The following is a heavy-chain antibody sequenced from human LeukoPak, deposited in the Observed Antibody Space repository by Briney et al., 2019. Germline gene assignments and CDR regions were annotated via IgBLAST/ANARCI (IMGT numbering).Heavy chain of an antibody. CDR2: MNPNSGNT. V-gene: IGHV1-8*01. J-gene: IGHJ6*03. Sequence: ASVKVSCKASGYTFTSYDINWGRQATGQGLEGMGWMNPNSGNTGYAQKFQGRVTMTRNTSISTAYMELSSLRSEDTAVYYCARDCGGTIGGTEAYYYMDVWGKGTTVTVSS. D-gene: IGHD2-21*01. CDR1: GYTFTSYD. CDR3: ARDCGGTIGGTEAYYYMDV.